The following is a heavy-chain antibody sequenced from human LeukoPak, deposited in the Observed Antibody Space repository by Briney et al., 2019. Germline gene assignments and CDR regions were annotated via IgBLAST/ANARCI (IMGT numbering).Heavy chain of an antibody. CDR3: AKKFLGWELLSYFDY. D-gene: IGHD1-26*01. Sequence: GGSLRLSCAASGFNFSSYWMSWVRQAPGKGLEWVANIKKDGSEKYYVDSVKGRFTLSRDNSKNTLYLQMNSLRAEDTAVYYCAKKFLGWELLSYFDYWGQGTLVTVSS. V-gene: IGHV3-7*03. CDR1: GFNFSSYW. J-gene: IGHJ4*02. CDR2: IKKDGSEK.